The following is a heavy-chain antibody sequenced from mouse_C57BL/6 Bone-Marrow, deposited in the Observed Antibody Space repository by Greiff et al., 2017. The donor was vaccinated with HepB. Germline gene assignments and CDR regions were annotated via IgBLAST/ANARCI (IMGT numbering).Heavy chain of an antibody. D-gene: IGHD2-1*01. V-gene: IGHV1-19*01. J-gene: IGHJ1*03. Sequence: VQLQQSGPVLVKPGASVKMSCKASGYTFTDYYMNWVKQSHGKSLEWIGVINPYNGGTSYNQKFKGKATLTVDKSSSTAYMELNSLTSEDSAVYSGAGGGNYGYFDVWGTGTTVTVSS. CDR2: INPYNGGT. CDR1: GYTFTDYY. CDR3: AGGGNYGYFDV.